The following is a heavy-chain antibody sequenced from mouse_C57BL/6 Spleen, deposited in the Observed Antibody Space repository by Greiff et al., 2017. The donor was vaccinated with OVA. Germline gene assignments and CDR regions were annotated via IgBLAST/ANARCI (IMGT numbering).Heavy chain of an antibody. CDR2: INPSNGGT. V-gene: IGHV1-53*01. D-gene: IGHD2-4*01. Sequence: VQLQQPGTELVKPGASVKLSCKASGYTFTSYWMHWVKQRPGQGLEWIGNINPSNGGTTYNETFTCKATLTVDKSTSTAYMQRSSLTSEDSAVYEGAREFYYEYEGYWGQGTTLTVSS. CDR1: GYTFTSYW. CDR3: AREFYYEYEGY. J-gene: IGHJ2*01.